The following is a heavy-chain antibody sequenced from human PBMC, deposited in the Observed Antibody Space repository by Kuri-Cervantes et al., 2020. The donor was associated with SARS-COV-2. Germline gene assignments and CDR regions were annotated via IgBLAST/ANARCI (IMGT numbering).Heavy chain of an antibody. V-gene: IGHV3-53*01. CDR1: GFTVSSNY. J-gene: IGHJ6*03. D-gene: IGHD3-16*01. CDR2: IYSGGST. CDR3: ASLLSGGEAHLYYFYMDA. Sequence: GGSLRLSCAASGFTVSSNYMSWVRQAPGKGLEWVSVIYSGGSTYYADSVKGRFTISRDNSKNTLYLQMNSLRAEDTAVYYCASLLSGGEAHLYYFYMDAWGKGTSVTVSS.